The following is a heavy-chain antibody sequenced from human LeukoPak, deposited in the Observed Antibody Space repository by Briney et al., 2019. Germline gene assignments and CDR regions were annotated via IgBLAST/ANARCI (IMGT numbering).Heavy chain of an antibody. CDR3: ARGRFSGSSDFDY. D-gene: IGHD1-26*01. V-gene: IGHV3-21*01. J-gene: IGHJ4*02. Sequence: GGSLRLSCAASGFTFSSYSMNWVRQAPGKGLEWVSSISSSSSYIYYADSVKGRFTISRVNAKNSLYLQMNSLRAEDTAVYYCARGRFSGSSDFDYWGQGTLVTVSS. CDR1: GFTFSSYS. CDR2: ISSSSSYI.